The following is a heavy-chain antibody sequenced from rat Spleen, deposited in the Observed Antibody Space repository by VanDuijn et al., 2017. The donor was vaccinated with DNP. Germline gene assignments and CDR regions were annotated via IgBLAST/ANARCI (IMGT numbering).Heavy chain of an antibody. J-gene: IGHJ2*01. CDR1: GFNFNDYW. CDR2: INKDSSTI. Sequence: EVKLVESGGGLVQPGRSLKLSCAASGFNFNDYWMGWVRQAPGKGLEWIGEINKDSSTINYNPSLKEKITISRENAQNTLYLQMSKLGSEDTAIYYCAKGPNYGGWSDYFDYWGQGVMVTVSS. CDR3: AKGPNYGGWSDYFDY. D-gene: IGHD1-11*01. V-gene: IGHV4-2*01.